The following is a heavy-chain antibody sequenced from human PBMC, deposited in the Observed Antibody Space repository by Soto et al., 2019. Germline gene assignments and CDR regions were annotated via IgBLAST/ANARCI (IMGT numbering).Heavy chain of an antibody. CDR3: ARIPTLNSKLSSGWQSRHYYYGMDV. CDR2: INPSSGNT. CDR1: GYTFTSYY. Sequence: ASVKVSCKASGYTFTSYYMHWVRQAPGQRLEWMGIINPSSGNTKYSQKFQGRVTITRDTSASTAYMELSSLRSEDTAVYYCARIPTLNSKLSSGWQSRHYYYGMDVWGQGTTVTVSS. D-gene: IGHD6-19*01. V-gene: IGHV1-46*01. J-gene: IGHJ6*02.